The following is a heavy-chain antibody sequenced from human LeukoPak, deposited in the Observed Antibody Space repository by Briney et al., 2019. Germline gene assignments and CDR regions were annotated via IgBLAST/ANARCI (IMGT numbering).Heavy chain of an antibody. D-gene: IGHD6-13*01. Sequence: GGSLRLSCAASGFTFSSYSMNWVRQAPGKGLEWVSSISSSSSYIYYADSVKGRFTISRDNAKNSLYLQMNSLRAEDTAVYYCARVVRSSWYPIDYWGQGTLVTVSS. CDR1: GFTFSSYS. J-gene: IGHJ4*02. CDR2: ISSSSSYI. V-gene: IGHV3-21*01. CDR3: ARVVRSSWYPIDY.